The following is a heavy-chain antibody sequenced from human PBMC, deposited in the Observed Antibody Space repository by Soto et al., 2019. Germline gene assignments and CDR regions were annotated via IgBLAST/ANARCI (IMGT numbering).Heavy chain of an antibody. CDR1: RFTFSKYS. D-gene: IGHD2-2*01. CDR2: ISSSSSYI. V-gene: IGHV3-21*01. J-gene: IGHJ6*03. CDR3: ARTDSGTSPHTYYMDV. Sequence: EVQLVESGGGLVKPGGSLRLSCAASRFTFSKYSVNWVRQAPGKGREWVSSISSSSSYIYYADSVRGRFTISRDNAKNSLYLQMNSLRAEDTAVYYCARTDSGTSPHTYYMDVWGKGTTVTVSS.